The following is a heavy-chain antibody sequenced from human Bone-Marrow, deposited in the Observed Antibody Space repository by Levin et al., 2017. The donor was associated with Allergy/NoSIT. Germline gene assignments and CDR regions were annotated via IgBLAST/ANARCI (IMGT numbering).Heavy chain of an antibody. CDR2: IKQDGSEK. V-gene: IGHV3-7*01. CDR3: ARIYDSSGYYSGIGTFDM. Sequence: GESLKISCAASVFTFDVYFMTWVRQAPGKGLEWVASIKQDGSEKYYVDSVKGRFTISRDNGENSLYLQMNSLRADDTAMYYCARIYDSSGYYSGIGTFDMWGQGTMVTVSS. D-gene: IGHD3-22*01. CDR1: VFTFDVYF. J-gene: IGHJ3*02.